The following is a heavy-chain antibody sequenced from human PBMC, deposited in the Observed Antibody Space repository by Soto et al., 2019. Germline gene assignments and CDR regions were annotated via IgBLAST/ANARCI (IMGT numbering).Heavy chain of an antibody. V-gene: IGHV4-59*01. CDR1: GDSINNYY. CDR3: AKYRRTEAEGFTLDY. J-gene: IGHJ4*02. Sequence: LSLTCTVSGDSINNYYWSWIRQPPGKRLEWIGYIYYTGSTTYNPSLESRVTMSVDTSKNQFSLKLSSMNAADTAVYYCAKYRRTEAEGFTLDYWGRGTLVTVSS. D-gene: IGHD6-13*01. CDR2: IYYTGST.